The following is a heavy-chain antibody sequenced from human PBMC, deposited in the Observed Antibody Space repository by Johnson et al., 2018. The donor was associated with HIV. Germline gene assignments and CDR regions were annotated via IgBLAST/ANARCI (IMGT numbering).Heavy chain of an antibody. CDR2: FSSSGSTI. Sequence: VQLVESGGGMVQPGGSLRLSCAASGFTFSSYWMSWVRQAPGKGLEWVSYFSSSGSTIYYADSVKGRFTISRDNAKNSLYLQMNSLRAEDTAVYYCARDPDIWGQGTMVTVSS. J-gene: IGHJ3*02. V-gene: IGHV3-48*04. CDR1: GFTFSSYW. CDR3: ARDPDI.